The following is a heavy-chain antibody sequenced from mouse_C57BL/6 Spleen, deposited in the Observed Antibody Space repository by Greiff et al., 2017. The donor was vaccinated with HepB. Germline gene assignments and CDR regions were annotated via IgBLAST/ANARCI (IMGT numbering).Heavy chain of an antibody. CDR2: INPSSGYT. V-gene: IGHV1-4*01. CDR1: GYTFTSYT. D-gene: IGHD2-2*01. CDR3: ANQIYYAYDASYAMDY. J-gene: IGHJ4*01. Sequence: QVQLKQSGAELARPGASVKMSCKASGYTFTSYTMHWVKQRPGQGLEWIGYINPSSGYTKYNQKFKDKATLTADKSSSTAYMQLSSLTSEDSAVYYCANQIYYAYDASYAMDYWGQGTSVTVSS.